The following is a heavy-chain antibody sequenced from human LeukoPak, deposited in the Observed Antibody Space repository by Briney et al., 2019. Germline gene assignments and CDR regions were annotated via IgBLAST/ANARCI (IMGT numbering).Heavy chain of an antibody. V-gene: IGHV3-23*01. CDR3: AKQNPLDIVVVVAALHMDV. CDR1: GFTFKNYD. CDR2: IRGSGVST. D-gene: IGHD2-15*01. Sequence: GGSLRLSCEASGFTFKNYDMTWVRQAPGKGLEWVSGIRGSGVSTSYADSVKGRFTISRDNSKNTLYLQMNSLRAEDTAVYYCAKQNPLDIVVVVAALHMDVWGKGTTVTVSS. J-gene: IGHJ6*03.